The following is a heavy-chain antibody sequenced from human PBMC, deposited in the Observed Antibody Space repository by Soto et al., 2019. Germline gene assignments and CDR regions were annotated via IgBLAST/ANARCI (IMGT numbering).Heavy chain of an antibody. CDR1: GFTFSSYA. D-gene: IGHD3-22*01. CDR3: AKVSDDSSGYYFDY. CDR2: ISGSGGST. V-gene: IGHV3-23*01. Sequence: GGSLRLSCAASGFTFSSYAMSWVRQAPGKGLEWVSAISGSGGSTYYADSVKGRFTISRDNSKNTLCLQMNSLRAEDTAVYYCAKVSDDSSGYYFDYWGQGTLVTVSS. J-gene: IGHJ4*02.